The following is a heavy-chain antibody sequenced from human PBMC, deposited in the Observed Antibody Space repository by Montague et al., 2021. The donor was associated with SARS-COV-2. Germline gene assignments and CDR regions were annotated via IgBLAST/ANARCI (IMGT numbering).Heavy chain of an antibody. Sequence: SETLSLTCTVSGASISSSSYYWGWLRQPPGKGLEWIGSIYYSGSTYHNPSLKSRLTISVDTSKNQLSLKLSSVTAADTAVYYCAGSPPGIAAAGTVAAFDIWGQGTMVTVSS. D-gene: IGHD6-13*01. CDR3: AGSPPGIAAAGTVAAFDI. J-gene: IGHJ3*02. CDR1: GASISSSSYY. CDR2: IYYSGST. V-gene: IGHV4-39*01.